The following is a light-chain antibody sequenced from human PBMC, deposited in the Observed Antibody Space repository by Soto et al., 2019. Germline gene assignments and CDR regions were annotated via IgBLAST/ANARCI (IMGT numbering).Light chain of an antibody. V-gene: IGKV1-39*01. CDR3: QQSYMDPIT. Sequence: DIQMTQSPSSLSASVGNSVTITCRASQSISTYLNWYQKKPGKAPNLLIYDASRLQSGVPSRFSGSGGVTDFTLSISSVHPEDFATYFCQQSYMDPITFGQGTQLEI. J-gene: IGKJ5*01. CDR2: DAS. CDR1: QSISTY.